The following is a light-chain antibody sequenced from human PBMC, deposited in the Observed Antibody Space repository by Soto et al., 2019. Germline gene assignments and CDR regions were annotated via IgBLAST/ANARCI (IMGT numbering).Light chain of an antibody. CDR3: QQYGTSPAT. J-gene: IGKJ1*01. V-gene: IGKV3-20*01. Sequence: LLTQSPATLSLSPGERVTLSCRASQSISSYLAWYQQKPGQAPRLLIHGASTRATGITDRFSGSVSGTDFTLIISGLEPEDFAVYYCQQYGTSPATFGQGTKVDIK. CDR1: QSISSY. CDR2: GAS.